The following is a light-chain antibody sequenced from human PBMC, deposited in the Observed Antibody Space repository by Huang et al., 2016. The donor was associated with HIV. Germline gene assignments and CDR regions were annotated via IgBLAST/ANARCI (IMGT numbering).Light chain of an antibody. J-gene: IGKJ1*01. Sequence: EIVLTQSPGTLSLSPGEGATLSCRASQRVSSSYLAWYQQKPGQAPRLLIYGASSRATGIPDRFSGSGSGTDFTLTISRLEPEDFAVYYCQQYGSSPPVWTFGQGTKVEIK. CDR2: GAS. V-gene: IGKV3-20*01. CDR3: QQYGSSPPVWT. CDR1: QRVSSSY.